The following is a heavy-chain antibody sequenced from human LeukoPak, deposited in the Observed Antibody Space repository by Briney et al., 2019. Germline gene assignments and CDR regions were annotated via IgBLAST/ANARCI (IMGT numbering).Heavy chain of an antibody. V-gene: IGHV3-30*18. D-gene: IGHD6-19*01. CDR1: GFTFSSYG. Sequence: PGGSLRLSCAASGFTFSSYGMHWVRQAPGKGLEWVAVISYDGSNKYYADSVKGRFTISRDNSKNTLYLQMNSLRAEDTAVYYCAKDRRSGWYKDFDYWGQGTLVTVSS. J-gene: IGHJ4*02. CDR3: AKDRRSGWYKDFDY. CDR2: ISYDGSNK.